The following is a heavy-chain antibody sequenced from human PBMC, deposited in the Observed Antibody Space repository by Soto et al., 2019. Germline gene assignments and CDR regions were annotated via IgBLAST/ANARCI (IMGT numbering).Heavy chain of an antibody. CDR3: ASASYCSGGSCYLGYFDY. Sequence: LGESLKISCKGSGYSFTSYWIGWVRQMPGKGLEWMGIIYPGDSDTRYSPSFQGQVTISADKSISTAYLQWSSLKASDTAMYYCASASYCSGGSCYLGYFDYWGQGTLVTVSS. D-gene: IGHD2-15*01. V-gene: IGHV5-51*01. CDR1: GYSFTSYW. J-gene: IGHJ4*02. CDR2: IYPGDSDT.